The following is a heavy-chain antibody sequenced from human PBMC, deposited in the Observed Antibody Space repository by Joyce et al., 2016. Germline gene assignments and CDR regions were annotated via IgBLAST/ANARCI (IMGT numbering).Heavy chain of an antibody. CDR2: IYLGGST. D-gene: IGHD5-12*01. Sequence: QVQLQESGPGLVKPSGTLSLTCAVSGGSISGAHWWSWVRQPPGKGLEWIGEIYLGGSTTYNPSLMSRVTISVDKSKNQLSLKMNSVTAADTAVYYCARNGAYSQDSWGQGTLVTVSS. V-gene: IGHV4-4*02. J-gene: IGHJ5*01. CDR1: GGSISGAHW. CDR3: ARNGAYSQDS.